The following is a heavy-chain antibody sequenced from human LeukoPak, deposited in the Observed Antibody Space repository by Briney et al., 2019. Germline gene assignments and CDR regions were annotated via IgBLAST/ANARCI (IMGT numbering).Heavy chain of an antibody. CDR1: GFTFSGYG. Sequence: PGGSLRLSCAASGFTFSGYGMHWVRQAPGKGLEWVAFIWYDGSNKYYADSVKGRFTISRDNSKNTLYLQVNSLKAEDTAVYYCPRPPMVRGVIITGDDVFDIWGQGTMVTVSS. J-gene: IGHJ3*02. CDR3: PRPPMVRGVIITGDDVFDI. D-gene: IGHD3-10*01. V-gene: IGHV3-33*01. CDR2: IWYDGSNK.